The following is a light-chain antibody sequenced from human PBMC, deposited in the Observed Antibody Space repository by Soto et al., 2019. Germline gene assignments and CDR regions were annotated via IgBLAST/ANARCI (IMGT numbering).Light chain of an antibody. V-gene: IGLV2-11*01. J-gene: IGLJ1*01. CDR1: SSDVGGYNY. CDR3: FSYSGSFTFGYV. CDR2: DVS. Sequence: QSALTQPRSVSWSPGQSVTISCTGTSSDVGGYNYVSWYQQHPGKAPKLMIYDVSKRPSGVPDRFSGSKSGNTASLTISGLQAEDEAGYYFFSYSGSFTFGYVFGTGTKLTVL.